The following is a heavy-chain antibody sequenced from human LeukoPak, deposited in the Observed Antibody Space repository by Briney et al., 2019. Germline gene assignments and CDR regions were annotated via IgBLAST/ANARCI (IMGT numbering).Heavy chain of an antibody. J-gene: IGHJ6*02. CDR1: GFTVSSNY. D-gene: IGHD2-2*01. CDR2: IYSGGST. V-gene: IGHV3-53*01. CDR3: ARDGCSSTSCYSYYYYGMDV. Sequence: GGSLRLSCAASGFTVSSNYMSWVRQAPGKGLEWVAVIYSGGSTYYADSVKGRFTISRDNSKNTLYLQMNSLRAEDTDVYYCARDGCSSTSCYSYYYYGMDVWGQGTTVTVSS.